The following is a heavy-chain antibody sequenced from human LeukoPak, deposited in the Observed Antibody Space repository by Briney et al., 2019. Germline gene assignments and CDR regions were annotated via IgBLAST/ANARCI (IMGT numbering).Heavy chain of an antibody. CDR1: GYSFTSYW. CDR2: NYPGDSDT. CDR3: AREPNINVDGVDY. D-gene: IGHD2/OR15-2a*01. Sequence: GESLKISCKGSGYSFTSYWIGWVRQMPGKGLEWMGINYPGDSDTRYSPSFQGQVTISADKSISTAYLQWSSLKASDTAMYYCAREPNINVDGVDYWGQGTLVTVSS. V-gene: IGHV5-51*01. J-gene: IGHJ4*02.